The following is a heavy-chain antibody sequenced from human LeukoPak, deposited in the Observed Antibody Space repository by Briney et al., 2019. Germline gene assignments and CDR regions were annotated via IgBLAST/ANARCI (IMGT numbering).Heavy chain of an antibody. J-gene: IGHJ4*02. CDR1: GYTFTSYG. D-gene: IGHD1-26*01. V-gene: IGHV1-18*01. CDR3: ARSTTIVGATEGDY. Sequence: GASVKVSCKASGYTFTSYGISWVRQAPGQGLEWMGWISAYNGNTNYAQKLQGRVAMTTDTSTSTAYMELRSLRSDDTAVYYCARSTTIVGATEGDYWGQETLVTVSS. CDR2: ISAYNGNT.